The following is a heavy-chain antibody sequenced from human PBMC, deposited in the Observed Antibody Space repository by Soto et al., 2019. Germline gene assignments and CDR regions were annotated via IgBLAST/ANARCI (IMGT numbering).Heavy chain of an antibody. V-gene: IGHV3-23*01. Sequence: EVLLLESGGGLVQPGGSLRLSCAASGFTFSTYAMSWVRQAPGKGLEWVSAISGSGDNIFYADSVKGRFTISRDSSTTTLQFNRLRTEDTAVYYCARPRGYGVFDAYDLWGQGAMVTVSS. CDR3: ARPRGYGVFDAYDL. CDR2: ISGSGDNI. J-gene: IGHJ3*01. D-gene: IGHD4-17*01. CDR1: GFTFSTYA.